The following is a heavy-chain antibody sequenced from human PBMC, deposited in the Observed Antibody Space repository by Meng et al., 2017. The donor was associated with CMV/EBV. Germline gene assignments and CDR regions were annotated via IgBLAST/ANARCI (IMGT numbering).Heavy chain of an antibody. J-gene: IGHJ4*02. V-gene: IGHV3-48*04. CDR3: ARGQDYDFWSGSY. Sequence: GESLKISCAASGFTFSSYAMHWVRQAPGKGLEWVSYISSSSSTIYYADSVKGRFTISRDNAKNSLYLQMNSLRAEDTAVYYCARGQDYDFWSGSYWGQGTLVTVSS. D-gene: IGHD3-3*01. CDR1: GFTFSSYA. CDR2: ISSSSSTI.